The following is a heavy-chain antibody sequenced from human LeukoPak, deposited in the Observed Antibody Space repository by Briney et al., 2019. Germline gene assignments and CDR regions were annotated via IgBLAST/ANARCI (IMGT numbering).Heavy chain of an antibody. D-gene: IGHD3-22*01. CDR3: ARDARYYDSSGYYPLSYYYYYMDV. CDR2: IYSGGST. CDR1: GFTVSSNY. Sequence: GGSLRLSCAASGFTVSSNYMSWVRQAPGKGLEWVSVIYSGGSTYYADSVKGRFTISRDNSKNTLYLQMNSLRAEDTAVYYCARDARYYDSSGYYPLSYYYYYMDVWGKGTTVTVSS. J-gene: IGHJ6*03. V-gene: IGHV3-66*02.